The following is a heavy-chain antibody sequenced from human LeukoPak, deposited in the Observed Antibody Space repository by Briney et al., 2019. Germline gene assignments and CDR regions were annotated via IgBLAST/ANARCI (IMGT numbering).Heavy chain of an antibody. CDR1: GFTFSRYQ. CDR3: ARDGDGDV. D-gene: IGHD3-3*01. Sequence: GGSLRLSCAASGFTFSRYQMNWVRQAPGKGLDWVANIKQDASEKYYVDSVKGRFTISRDNTKNSLYLQMNSLRAEDTAVYYCARDGDGDVWGQGTTVTVSS. J-gene: IGHJ6*02. V-gene: IGHV3-7*03. CDR2: IKQDASEK.